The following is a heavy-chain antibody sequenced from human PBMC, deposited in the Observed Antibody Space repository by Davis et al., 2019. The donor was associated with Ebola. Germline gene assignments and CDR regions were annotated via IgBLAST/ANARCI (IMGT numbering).Heavy chain of an antibody. J-gene: IGHJ4*02. CDR2: ISSSSSTI. D-gene: IGHD2-21*02. Sequence: PGGSLRLSCAASGFTFSSYSMNWVRQAPGKGLEWVSYISSSSSTIYYADSVKGRFTISRDNAKNSLYLQMNSLRDEDTAVYYCAREMFEAAGDYYSDFDYWGQGTLVTVSS. CDR3: AREMFEAAGDYYSDFDY. CDR1: GFTFSSYS. V-gene: IGHV3-48*02.